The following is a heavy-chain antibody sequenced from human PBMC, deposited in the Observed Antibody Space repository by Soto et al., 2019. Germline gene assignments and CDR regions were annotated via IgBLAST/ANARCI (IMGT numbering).Heavy chain of an antibody. CDR3: AARSRYTSGQEFDY. Sequence: QVQLVQSGAEVKKPGASVKVSCEVSGYKLIELSMHWVRQAPGKGLEWMGGFDPEDGERIYAQKFQGRVTMTEDTSTDTDYMDLSSLRSGDTAVYYCAARSRYTSGQEFDYWGQGTLVTVSS. CDR2: FDPEDGER. J-gene: IGHJ4*02. CDR1: GYKLIELS. V-gene: IGHV1-24*01. D-gene: IGHD6-19*01.